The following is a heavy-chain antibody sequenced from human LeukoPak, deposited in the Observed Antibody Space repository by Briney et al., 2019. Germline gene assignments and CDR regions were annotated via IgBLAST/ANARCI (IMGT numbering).Heavy chain of an antibody. V-gene: IGHV1-18*01. D-gene: IGHD1-1*01. J-gene: IGHJ4*02. Sequence: APVKVSCKASGYTFTSYGISWVRQAPGQGLEWMGWISANDGDTDYPPKLQDRVTMTTDTYTSTAYMELRSLRSDDTAMYYCARESHETREDYWGQGTLVTVSS. CDR2: ISANDGDT. CDR1: GYTFTSYG. CDR3: ARESHETREDY.